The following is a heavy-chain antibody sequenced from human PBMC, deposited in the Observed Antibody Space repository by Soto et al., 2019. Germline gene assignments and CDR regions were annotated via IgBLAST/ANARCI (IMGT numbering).Heavy chain of an antibody. CDR3: ARGGQDFWSGPFDY. Sequence: PSETLSLTCTVSGGSISNYYCNWIRQPAGKGLEWIGRIDTSGSTNYNPSLKSRVTMSVDTSKQEFSLKLSSVTAADTAVYYCARGGQDFWSGPFDYWGRGALVTVSS. CDR1: GGSISNYY. J-gene: IGHJ4*02. D-gene: IGHD3-3*01. CDR2: IDTSGST. V-gene: IGHV4-4*07.